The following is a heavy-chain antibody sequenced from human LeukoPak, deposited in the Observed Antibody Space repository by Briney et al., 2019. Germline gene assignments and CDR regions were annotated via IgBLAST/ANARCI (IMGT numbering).Heavy chain of an antibody. J-gene: IGHJ4*02. D-gene: IGHD6-19*01. CDR1: GFTFSSYA. CDR2: ISGSGGST. Sequence: GGSLRLSCAASGFTFSSYAMSWVPQAPGKGLEWVSAISGSGGSTYYADSVKGRFTISRDNSKNTLYLQMNSLRAEDTAVYYCAKDRGSGWYYFDYWGQGTLVSVSS. CDR3: AKDRGSGWYYFDY. V-gene: IGHV3-23*01.